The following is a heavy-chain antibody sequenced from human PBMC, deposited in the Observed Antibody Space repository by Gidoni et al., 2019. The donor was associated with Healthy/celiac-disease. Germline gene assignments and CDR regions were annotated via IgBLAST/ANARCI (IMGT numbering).Heavy chain of an antibody. Sequence: QVQLVESGGGVVQPGRSLRRSCAASGFTFSSYGMHWVRQAPGKGLEWVAVISYDGSNKYYADSVKGRFTISRDNSKNTLYLQMNSLRAEDTAVYYCAKNFYGGNGGYFQHWGQGTLVTVSS. V-gene: IGHV3-30*18. CDR3: AKNFYGGNGGYFQH. CDR2: ISYDGSNK. CDR1: GFTFSSYG. J-gene: IGHJ1*01. D-gene: IGHD4-17*01.